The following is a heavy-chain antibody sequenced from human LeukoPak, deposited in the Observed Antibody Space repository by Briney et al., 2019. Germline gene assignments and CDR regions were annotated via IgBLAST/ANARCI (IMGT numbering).Heavy chain of an antibody. D-gene: IGHD4-17*01. J-gene: IGHJ4*02. CDR3: AKASTVTLLDY. V-gene: IGHV3-30*18. CDR2: ISYDGSNK. Sequence: GGSLRLSCAASGFTFSSYGMHWVRQAPGKGLEWVAVISYDGSNKYYADSVKGRFTISRDNSKNTLYLQMNSLRAEDTAVYYCAKASTVTLLDYWGQGALVTVSS. CDR1: GFTFSSYG.